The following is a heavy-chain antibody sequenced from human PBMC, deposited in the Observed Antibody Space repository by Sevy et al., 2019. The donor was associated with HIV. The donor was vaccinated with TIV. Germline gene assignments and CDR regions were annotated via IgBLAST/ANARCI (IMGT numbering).Heavy chain of an antibody. Sequence: GESLKISGKGSGYSFTSYWIGWVRQMPGKGLEWMGIIYPGDSDTRYSPSFQGQVTISADKSISTAYLHWSSLKASDTAMYYCARQGSYYYDSSGSRDSFDIWGQGTMVTVSS. CDR2: IYPGDSDT. D-gene: IGHD3-22*01. CDR1: GYSFTSYW. CDR3: ARQGSYYYDSSGSRDSFDI. J-gene: IGHJ3*02. V-gene: IGHV5-51*01.